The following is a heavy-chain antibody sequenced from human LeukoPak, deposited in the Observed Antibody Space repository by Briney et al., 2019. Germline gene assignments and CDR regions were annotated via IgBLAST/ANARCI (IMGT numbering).Heavy chain of an antibody. D-gene: IGHD3-3*01. J-gene: IGHJ4*02. CDR3: ARDLAFYDFWSGSISALDY. V-gene: IGHV1-2*02. CDR2: INPNSGGT. CDR1: GYTFTGYY. Sequence: ASVKVSCKASGYTFTGYYMHWVRQAPGQGLEWMGWINPNSGGTNYAQKLQGRVTMTRDTSISTAYMELSRLRSDDTAVYYCARDLAFYDFWSGSISALDYWGQGTLVTVSS.